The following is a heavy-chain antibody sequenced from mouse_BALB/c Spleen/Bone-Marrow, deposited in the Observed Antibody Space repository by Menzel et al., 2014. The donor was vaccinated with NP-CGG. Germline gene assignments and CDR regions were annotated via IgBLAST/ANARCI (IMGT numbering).Heavy chain of an antibody. D-gene: IGHD1-1*01. CDR1: GFDFSRYW. CDR2: INPESRTI. V-gene: IGHV4-1*02. J-gene: IGHJ2*01. Sequence: EVNVVESGGGLVQPGGSLKLSCAASGFDFSRYWMSWVRQAPGKGLEWIGGINPESRTINYSPSLKDKFIISRDNAKNTLYLRLNKVRSEDTALYYCARLDYYDYLNYWGQGTTLPVSS. CDR3: ARLDYYDYLNY.